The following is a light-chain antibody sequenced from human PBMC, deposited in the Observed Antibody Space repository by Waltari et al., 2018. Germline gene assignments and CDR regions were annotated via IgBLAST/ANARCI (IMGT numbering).Light chain of an antibody. V-gene: IGLV1-44*01. CDR1: ASNIGNTA. J-gene: IGLJ3*02. Sequence: QSVLTPPPSASGTPGPGVTIPCSGGASNIGNTAVNWYQQVPGKAPKLLIYRSDRRPAGVPDRFSGSKSGTSASLAISGLQSEDEADYYCAAWDDSLNGRWVFGGGTKVTVL. CDR3: AAWDDSLNGRWV. CDR2: RSD.